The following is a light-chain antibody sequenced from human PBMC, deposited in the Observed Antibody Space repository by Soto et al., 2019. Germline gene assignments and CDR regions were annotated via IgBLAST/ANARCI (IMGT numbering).Light chain of an antibody. J-gene: IGKJ1*01. CDR3: QQYGSSPWT. CDR1: QSVSSSF. V-gene: IGKV3-20*01. Sequence: EIVLTQSPVTLSLSPVESATLSCRASQSVSSSFLAWYQQEPGQAPRLLIYGASSRATGIPDRFSGSGSGTDFTLTISRLEPEDFAVYYCQQYGSSPWTFGQGTKVDI. CDR2: GAS.